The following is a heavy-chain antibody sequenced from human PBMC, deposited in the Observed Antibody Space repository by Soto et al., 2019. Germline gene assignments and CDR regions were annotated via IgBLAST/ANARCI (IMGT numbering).Heavy chain of an antibody. CDR3: GRDRVPAAGYCSGGSCYSPSDAFDI. D-gene: IGHD2-15*01. Sequence: ASVKVSCKASGYTFTSYGISWVRQAPGQGLEWMGWISAYNGNTNYAQKQQGRVTMTTDTSTSTAYMELRSLRSDDTAVYYCGRDRVPAAGYCSGGSCYSPSDAFDIWGQGTMITVSS. CDR2: ISAYNGNT. J-gene: IGHJ3*02. V-gene: IGHV1-18*01. CDR1: GYTFTSYG.